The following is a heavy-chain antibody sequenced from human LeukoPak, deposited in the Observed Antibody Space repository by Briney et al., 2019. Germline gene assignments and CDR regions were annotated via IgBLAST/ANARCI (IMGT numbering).Heavy chain of an antibody. J-gene: IGHJ3*02. V-gene: IGHV3-21*04. Sequence: PGGSLRLSCAASGFTFSSYSMNWVRQAPGKGLEWVSSISSSSSYIYYADSVKGRFTISRDNAKNSLYLQMNSLRAEDTAVYYCAKDQEYYDSSGYYPDAFDIWGQGTMVTVSS. D-gene: IGHD3-22*01. CDR1: GFTFSSYS. CDR2: ISSSSSYI. CDR3: AKDQEYYDSSGYYPDAFDI.